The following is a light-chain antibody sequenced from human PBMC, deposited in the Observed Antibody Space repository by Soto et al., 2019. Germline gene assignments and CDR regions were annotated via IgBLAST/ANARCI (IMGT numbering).Light chain of an antibody. CDR2: RNN. CDR1: SSNIGSNY. CDR3: AAWDDSLSGLYV. V-gene: IGLV1-47*01. Sequence: QSALTQPPSASGTPGQRVTISCSGSSSNIGSNYVYWYQQRPGTAPQLLIYRNNQRPSGVPDRFSGSKSGTSASLAISGLRSEDEADYYCAAWDDSLSGLYVFGTGTKVTVL. J-gene: IGLJ1*01.